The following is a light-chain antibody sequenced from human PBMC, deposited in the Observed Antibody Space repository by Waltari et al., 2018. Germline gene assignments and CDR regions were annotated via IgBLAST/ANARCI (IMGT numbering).Light chain of an antibody. V-gene: IGLV2-14*03. CDR2: DVT. Sequence: QSALTQPASVSGSPGQSITISCPGTSSDVGGYNYVSWYQQHPGRAPKLMIYDVTNRPSGVSNRFSGSKSGNTASLTISGLQAEDEADYYCSSYTSSSLLFGGGTKLTVL. CDR3: SSYTSSSLL. J-gene: IGLJ2*01. CDR1: SSDVGGYNY.